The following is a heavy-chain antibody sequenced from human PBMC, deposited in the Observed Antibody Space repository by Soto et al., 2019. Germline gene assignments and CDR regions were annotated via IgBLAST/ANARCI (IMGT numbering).Heavy chain of an antibody. CDR2: IYSGGKT. D-gene: IGHD4-17*01. J-gene: IGHJ4*01. V-gene: IGHV3-53*02. CDR3: ARVPVREAGYFEL. CDR1: GFIVRDYY. Sequence: EVKLVETGGGLIQPGGSLRLSCAASGFIVRDYYLSWVRQAPGKGLEWVSVIYSGGKTDHADSVKGRFTTSRDNSKNTLYLQMNGLRAEDTAIYYCARVPVREAGYFELWGHGTQVTVSS.